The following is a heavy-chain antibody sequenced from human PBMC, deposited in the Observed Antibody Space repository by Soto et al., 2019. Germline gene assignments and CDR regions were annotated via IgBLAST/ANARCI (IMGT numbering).Heavy chain of an antibody. CDR2: IYWDDDK. Sequence: QITLKESGPTLVKPTQTLTLTCTFSGFSLTETGIGVGWIRQPPGKALEWLALIYWDDDKRYSPSLKRGLTISKDASKNQVVLTKTNVDAVDTATYYCAHRRSGYFDSWGQGTLVTVSS. CDR1: GFSLTETGIG. J-gene: IGHJ4*02. CDR3: AHRRSGYFDS. V-gene: IGHV2-5*02.